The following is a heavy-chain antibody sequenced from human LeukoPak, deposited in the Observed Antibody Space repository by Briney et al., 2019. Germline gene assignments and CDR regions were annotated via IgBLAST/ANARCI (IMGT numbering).Heavy chain of an antibody. J-gene: IGHJ4*02. V-gene: IGHV4-31*03. CDR2: IYYTGNT. Sequence: SETLSLTCTVSGGPISSGGYYWSWIRQHPGKGLEWIGYIYYTGNTYYNPSLKSRVTLSVDTSKNQFSLNLSSVTAADTAVYFCARDSMRSYLDYWGQGALVTVSS. CDR1: GGPISSGGYY. CDR3: ARDSMRSYLDY. D-gene: IGHD3-16*02.